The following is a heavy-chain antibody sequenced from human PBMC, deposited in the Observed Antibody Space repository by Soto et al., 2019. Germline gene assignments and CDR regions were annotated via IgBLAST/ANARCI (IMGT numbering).Heavy chain of an antibody. CDR1: GFTFSSYA. CDR2: IYYSGST. D-gene: IGHD6-19*01. J-gene: IGHJ4*02. CDR3: ASSGWWYFDY. Sequence: SGGSLRLSCAASGFTFSSYAMSWIRQPPGKGLEWIGSIYYSGSTYYNPSLKSRVTISVDTSKNQFSLKLSSVTAADTAVYYCASSGWWYFDYWGQRTLVTVSS. V-gene: IGHV4-39*01.